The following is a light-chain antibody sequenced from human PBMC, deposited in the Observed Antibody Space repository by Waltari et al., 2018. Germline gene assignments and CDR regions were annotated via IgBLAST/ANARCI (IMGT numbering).Light chain of an antibody. Sequence: IEMTQSPATLSVSPGERATLSCRASQNVGTKLAWYQQKPGLAPRPRIYDACTRATGIPARFSGSGSGTEFTLNISSLQSEDLALYHCLQYHYWPPWTFGQGTKVEVK. J-gene: IGKJ1*01. CDR1: QNVGTK. V-gene: IGKV3-15*01. CDR3: LQYHYWPPWT. CDR2: DAC.